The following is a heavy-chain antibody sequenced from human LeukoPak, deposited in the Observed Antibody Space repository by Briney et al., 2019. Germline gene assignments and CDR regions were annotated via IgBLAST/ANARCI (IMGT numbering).Heavy chain of an antibody. CDR2: ISYDGSNK. CDR1: GFRVSDYG. J-gene: IGHJ4*02. CDR3: AKGPSAYYYDSSY. V-gene: IGHV3-30*18. Sequence: TGGSLRLSCAASGFRVSDYGMHWVRQAPGKGLEWVAVISYDGSNKYYADSVKGRFTISRDNSKNTLYLQMNSLRAEDTAVYYCAKGPSAYYYDSSYWGQGTLVTVSS. D-gene: IGHD3-22*01.